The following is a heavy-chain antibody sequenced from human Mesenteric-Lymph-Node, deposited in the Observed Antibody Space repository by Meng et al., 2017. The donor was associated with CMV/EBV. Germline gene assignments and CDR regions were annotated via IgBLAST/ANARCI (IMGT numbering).Heavy chain of an antibody. V-gene: IGHV3-23*01. CDR1: GFTFSSYA. Sequence: GESLKISCAASGFTFSSYAMSWVRQAPGKGLEWVSAISGSGGSTYYADSVKGRFTISRDNAKNSLYLQMNSLRAEDTAVYYCARVTWFGELYDAFDIWGQGTMVTVSS. CDR3: ARVTWFGELYDAFDI. D-gene: IGHD3-10*01. CDR2: ISGSGGST. J-gene: IGHJ3*02.